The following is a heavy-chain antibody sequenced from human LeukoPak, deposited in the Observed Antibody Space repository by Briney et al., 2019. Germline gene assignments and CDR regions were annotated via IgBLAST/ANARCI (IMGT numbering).Heavy chain of an antibody. CDR3: AREEGVIAARFSWYFDY. CDR2: INHGGST. V-gene: IGHV4-34*01. J-gene: IGHJ4*02. CDR1: GGSFSGYY. D-gene: IGHD6-6*01. Sequence: PSETLSLTCAVYGGSFSGYYWSWIRQPPGKVLEWIGEINHGGSTNYNPSLKSRVTISVDTSKNQFSLKLSSVTAADTAVYYCAREEGVIAARFSWYFDYWGQGTLVTVSS.